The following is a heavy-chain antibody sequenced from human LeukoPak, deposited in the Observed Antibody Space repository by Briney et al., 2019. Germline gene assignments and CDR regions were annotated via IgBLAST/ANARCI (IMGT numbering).Heavy chain of an antibody. CDR2: INHSGST. D-gene: IGHD6-6*01. CDR1: GGFATYYG. J-gene: IGHJ5*02. CDR3: ARRGSSSFLTYNWFDP. V-gene: IGHV4-34*01. Sequence: SETLSLTCTVSGGFATYYGWSWIRQPPGKGLEWIGEINHSGSTNYNPSLKSRVTISVDTSKNQFSLKLSSVTAADTAVYYCARRGSSSFLTYNWFDPWGQGTLVTVSS.